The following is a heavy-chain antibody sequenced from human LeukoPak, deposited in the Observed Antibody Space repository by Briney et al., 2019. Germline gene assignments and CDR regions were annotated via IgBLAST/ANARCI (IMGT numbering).Heavy chain of an antibody. CDR3: ARVNKWLPYQPDY. V-gene: IGHV3-21*01. D-gene: IGHD5-12*01. Sequence: GGSLRLSCAASGLTFSSYGMSWVRQAPGRGLEWVSSICSRRSYIYNADSMKGRFTIYRDNAENTLYLQMNSQRAADKAGYYCARVNKWLPYQPDYWGQGTLVTVSS. CDR1: GLTFSSYG. J-gene: IGHJ4*02. CDR2: ICSRRSYI.